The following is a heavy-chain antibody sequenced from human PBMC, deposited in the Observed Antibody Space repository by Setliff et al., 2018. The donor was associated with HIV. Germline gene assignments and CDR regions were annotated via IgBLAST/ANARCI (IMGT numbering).Heavy chain of an antibody. D-gene: IGHD3-22*01. CDR2: IYNSGTT. CDR1: GGSFSDNY. V-gene: IGHV4-59*08. CDR3: ARHDSGGYYSLDY. J-gene: IGHJ4*02. Sequence: SETLSLTCAVYGGSFSDNYWSWVRQPPGKGLEWIGYIYNSGTTYYNPSLKSRVTISVDTSKNQFSLKLSSVTAADTAVYYCARHDSGGYYSLDYWGQGTLVTVSS.